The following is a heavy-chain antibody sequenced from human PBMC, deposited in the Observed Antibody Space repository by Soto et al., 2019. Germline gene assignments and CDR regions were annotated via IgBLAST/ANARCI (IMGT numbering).Heavy chain of an antibody. D-gene: IGHD3-10*01. V-gene: IGHV4-59*08. CDR2: IYYSGST. Sequence: SETLSLTRAVYGGSFSSYYWSWIRQPPGKGLEWIGYIYYSGSTNYNPSLKSRVTISVDTSKNQFSLKLNSMTAADTAVYYCARHNYGSGSTYFDYWGQGTLVTVPS. CDR1: GGSFSSYY. J-gene: IGHJ4*02. CDR3: ARHNYGSGSTYFDY.